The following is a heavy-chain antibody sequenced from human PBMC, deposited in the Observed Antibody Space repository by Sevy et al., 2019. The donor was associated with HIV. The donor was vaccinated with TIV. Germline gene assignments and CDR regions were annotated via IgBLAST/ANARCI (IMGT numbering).Heavy chain of an antibody. D-gene: IGHD3-10*01. CDR2: ISYDGSNK. Sequence: GGSLRLSCAASGFTFSSYGMHWVRQPPGKGLEWVAVISYDGSNKYYTDSVKGRFTISRDNSKNTLYMQMNSLRVEDTAVYYCARDFRLDSGSYRYYYYYYGMDVWGQGTTVTVSS. J-gene: IGHJ6*02. CDR1: GFTFSSYG. V-gene: IGHV3-30*03. CDR3: ARDFRLDSGSYRYYYYYYGMDV.